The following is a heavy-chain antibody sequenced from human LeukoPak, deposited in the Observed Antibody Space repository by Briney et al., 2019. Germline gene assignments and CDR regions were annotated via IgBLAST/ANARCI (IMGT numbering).Heavy chain of an antibody. J-gene: IGHJ5*02. CDR1: GFTFSSYW. CDR3: ARVGGKRWFDP. CDR2: IKQDGSEK. Sequence: GGSLRLSCAASGFTFSSYWMSWVRQAPGKGLEWVANIKQDGSEKYYVDSVRGRFTISRDNAKNSLYLQMNSLRAEDTAVYYCARVGGKRWFDPWGQGTLVTVSS. V-gene: IGHV3-7*01. D-gene: IGHD3-16*01.